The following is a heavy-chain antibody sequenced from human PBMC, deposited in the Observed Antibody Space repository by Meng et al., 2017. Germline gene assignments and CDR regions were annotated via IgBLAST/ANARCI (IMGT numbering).Heavy chain of an antibody. D-gene: IGHD5-24*01. V-gene: IGHV1-2*02. CDR2: INPNSGGT. CDR3: ARDYSRWLQLLDY. J-gene: IGHJ4*02. CDR1: GYTFTGYY. Sequence: ASVKVSCKASGYTFTGYYMHWVRQAPGQGLEWMGLINPNSGGTNYAQKFQGRVTMTRDTSISTAYMELSRLRSDDTAVYYCARDYSRWLQLLDYWGQGNLVTVSS.